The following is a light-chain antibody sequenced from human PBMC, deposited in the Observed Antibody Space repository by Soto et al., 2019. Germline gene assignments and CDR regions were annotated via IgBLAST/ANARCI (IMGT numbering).Light chain of an antibody. CDR3: SSYTATATLV. Sequence: QSALTQPASVSGSPGQSVTISCTGTRSDVGNYNYVSWYQQHPGKVPKLLIYDVSRRPSGISSRFSGSKSGNTASLTISGLQAEDEATYYCSSYTATATLVFGGGTKLTVL. J-gene: IGLJ2*01. CDR2: DVS. V-gene: IGLV2-14*03. CDR1: RSDVGNYNY.